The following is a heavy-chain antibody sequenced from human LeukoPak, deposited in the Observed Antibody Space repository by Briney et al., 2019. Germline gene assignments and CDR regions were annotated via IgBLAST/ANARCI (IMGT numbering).Heavy chain of an antibody. CDR3: SRENGAFSPFGY. Sequence: PSGTLSLTCGVSGGSITSTNWWSWVRPPPGQGLEWIGEVSLSGLTNYNPSLSSRVIMALDTSKNHLSLHLTSVTAAATAVYYCSRENGAFSPFGYWGQGYLVTVLS. J-gene: IGHJ4*02. CDR1: GGSITSTNW. D-gene: IGHD2-8*01. V-gene: IGHV4-4*02. CDR2: VSLSGLT.